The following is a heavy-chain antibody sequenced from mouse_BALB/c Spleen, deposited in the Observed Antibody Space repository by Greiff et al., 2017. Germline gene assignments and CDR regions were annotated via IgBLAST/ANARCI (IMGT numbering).Heavy chain of an antibody. CDR2: IYPGDGDT. CDR3: ARKGYGNYDYYAMDY. V-gene: IGHV1-80*01. CDR1: GYAFSSYW. D-gene: IGHD2-10*02. J-gene: IGHJ4*01. Sequence: QVQLQQSGAELVRPGSSVKISCKASGYAFSSYWMNWVKQRPGQGLEWIGQIYPGDGDTNYNGKFKGKATLTADKSSSTAYMQLSSLTSEDSAVYFCARKGYGNYDYYAMDYWGQGTSVTVSS.